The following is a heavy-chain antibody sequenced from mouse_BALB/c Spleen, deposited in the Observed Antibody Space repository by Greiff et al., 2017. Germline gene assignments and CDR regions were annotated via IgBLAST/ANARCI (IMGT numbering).Heavy chain of an antibody. CDR1: GFTFSSFG. Sequence: EVKLMESGGGLVQPGGSRKLSCAASGFTFSSFGMHWVRQAPEKGLEWVAYISSGSSTIYYADTVKGRFTISRDNPKNTLFLQMTSLRSEDTAMYYCAREGISWFAYWGQGTLVTVSA. J-gene: IGHJ3*01. V-gene: IGHV5-17*02. CDR2: ISSGSSTI. CDR3: AREGISWFAY.